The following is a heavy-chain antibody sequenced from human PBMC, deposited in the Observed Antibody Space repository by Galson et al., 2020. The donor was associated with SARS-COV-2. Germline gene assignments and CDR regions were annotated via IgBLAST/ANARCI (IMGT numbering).Heavy chain of an antibody. CDR1: GGFIASYY. V-gene: IGHV4-59*12. D-gene: IGHD6-13*01. Sequence: SETLSLTCTVSGGFIASYYGSWVRQPPGKGLEWIGYIYYTGTNTKYNPSLSSRVTMSVDASTNQFSLKLSSVTAADTAVYYCARGDYSSSHFPYYYMDVWGKGTAVTVSS. J-gene: IGHJ6*03. CDR3: ARGDYSSSHFPYYYMDV. CDR2: IYYTGTNT.